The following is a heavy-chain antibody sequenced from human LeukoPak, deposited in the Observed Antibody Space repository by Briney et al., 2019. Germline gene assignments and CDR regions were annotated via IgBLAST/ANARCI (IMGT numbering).Heavy chain of an antibody. V-gene: IGHV3-53*01. CDR3: AKPQTYYYDSSGYYYDDY. Sequence: GGSLRLSCEVSGFPVRSRYMTWVRQPPGKGLECVAVIYGGGTTYHIDSVKGRFTISRDNSKNTLYLQMNSLRAEDTAVYYCAKPQTYYYDSSGYYYDDYWGQGTLVTASS. J-gene: IGHJ4*02. D-gene: IGHD3-22*01. CDR1: GFPVRSRY. CDR2: IYGGGTT.